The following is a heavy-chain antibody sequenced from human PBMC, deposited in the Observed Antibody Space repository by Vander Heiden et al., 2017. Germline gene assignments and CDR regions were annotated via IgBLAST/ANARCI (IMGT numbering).Heavy chain of an antibody. V-gene: IGHV3-30*18. D-gene: IGHD5-12*01. CDR2: ISNDGNNK. CDR3: AKDRRLTDAYYYGAVDA. Sequence: QLQLVESGGGVVQPGRSLRLACEASGFTFSSYGMHWVRQVPGKGLEWVAFISNDGNNKYYTDSVKGRFTVSRDNSQNTMFLQMDSLRGEDTAVYSCAKDRRLTDAYYYGAVDAWGQGTMVTVSS. CDR1: GFTFSSYG. J-gene: IGHJ3*01.